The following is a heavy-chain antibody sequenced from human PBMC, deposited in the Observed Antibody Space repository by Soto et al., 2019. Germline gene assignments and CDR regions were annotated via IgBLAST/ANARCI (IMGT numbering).Heavy chain of an antibody. CDR2: IKEDGSEK. CDR3: ARTRFFDWLFDY. J-gene: IGHJ4*02. Sequence: GGSLRLSCAVSGFIFSSYWMSWVRQAPGKGLEWVANIKEDGSEKYYADSVKGRFTTSRDNAKNSLYLQMNSLRAEDTAVYYCARTRFFDWLFDYWGQGTLVTVSS. CDR1: GFIFSSYW. V-gene: IGHV3-7*04. D-gene: IGHD3-9*01.